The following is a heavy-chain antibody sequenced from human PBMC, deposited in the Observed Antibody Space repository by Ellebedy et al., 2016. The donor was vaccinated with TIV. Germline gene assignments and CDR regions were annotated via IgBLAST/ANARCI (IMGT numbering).Heavy chain of an antibody. J-gene: IGHJ6*02. CDR2: ISASGDRT. Sequence: GESLKISXAASGFTFSSHHMVWVRQAPGKGLESVASISASGDRTYYADSVKGRFTISRENSKNTLYFQLNSLRAEDTAVYYCARVLTMADYCWYGMDVWGQGTKVTVSS. D-gene: IGHD5-12*01. CDR1: GFTFSSHH. CDR3: ARVLTMADYCWYGMDV. V-gene: IGHV3-23*01.